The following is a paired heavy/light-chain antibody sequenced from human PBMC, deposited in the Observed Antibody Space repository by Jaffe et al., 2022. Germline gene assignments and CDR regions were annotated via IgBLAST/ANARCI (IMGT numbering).Heavy chain of an antibody. CDR3: AHRPPGFYYLDY. CDR1: GFSLSTTGEG. CDR2: IHWNGDK. J-gene: IGHJ4*02. D-gene: IGHD4-17*01. Sequence: QITLKESGPTLVKPTQTLTLTCTFSGFSLSTTGEGVGWIRQPPGKALEWLAGIHWNGDKRYSPSLKSRLTIAKDTSKNQVFLTMTDMAPVDTAIYYCAHRPPGFYYLDYWGQGTLVTVSS. V-gene: IGHV2-5*01.
Light chain of an antibody. CDR2: EDN. CDR1: SFNIGNNY. Sequence: QSVLTQPPSVSAAPGQKVTISCSGGSFNIGNNYVSWYQQLPGTAPKLLIYEDNKRPSGILDRFSGSKSGTSATLDITGLQTGDEADYYCGTWDSSLNAGVFGGGSKLTVL. V-gene: IGLV1-51*02. J-gene: IGLJ2*01. CDR3: GTWDSSLNAGV.